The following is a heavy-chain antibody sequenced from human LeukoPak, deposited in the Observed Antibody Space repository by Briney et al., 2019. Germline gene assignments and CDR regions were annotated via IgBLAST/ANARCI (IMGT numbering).Heavy chain of an antibody. Sequence: SETLYLTCVVSGYPISSGYHWGWIRQPPGEGLEWIGSVYRSGSTYYNPSLKSRVTISVDTSKNQISLKVRSVTAADTAVYYCARENWVFDYWGQGILVTVSS. V-gene: IGHV4-38-2*02. J-gene: IGHJ4*02. CDR2: VYRSGST. D-gene: IGHD7-27*01. CDR3: ARENWVFDY. CDR1: GYPISSGYH.